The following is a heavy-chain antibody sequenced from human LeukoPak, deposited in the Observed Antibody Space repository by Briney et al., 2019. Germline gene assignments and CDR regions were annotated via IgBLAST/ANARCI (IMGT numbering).Heavy chain of an antibody. CDR2: INWNGGST. CDR1: GFTFSSYG. Sequence: GGSLRLSCAASGFTFSSYGMSWVRQAPGKGLEWVSGINWNGGSTGYADSVKGRFTISRDNAKNSLYLQMNSLRAEDTALYYCARVEDGYNYDYYMDVWGKGTTVTVSS. V-gene: IGHV3-20*04. CDR3: ARVEDGYNYDYYMDV. D-gene: IGHD5-24*01. J-gene: IGHJ6*03.